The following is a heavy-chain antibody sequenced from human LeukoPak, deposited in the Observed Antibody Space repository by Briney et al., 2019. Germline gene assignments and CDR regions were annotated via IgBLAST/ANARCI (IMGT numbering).Heavy chain of an antibody. CDR1: GGTFSSYA. J-gene: IGHJ6*04. D-gene: IGHD1-1*01. V-gene: IGHV1-69*06. Sequence: ASVKVSCKASGGTFSSYAISWVRQAPGQGLEWMGGIIPIFRTANYAQKFQGRVTITADKSTSTAYMELSSLRSEDTAVYYCARDVSNWNDEDYYYGMDVWGKGTTVTVSS. CDR3: ARDVSNWNDEDYYYGMDV. CDR2: IIPIFRTA.